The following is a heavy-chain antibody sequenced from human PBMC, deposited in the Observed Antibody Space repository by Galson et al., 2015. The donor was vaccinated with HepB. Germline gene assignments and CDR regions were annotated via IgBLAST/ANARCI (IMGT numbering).Heavy chain of an antibody. CDR1: GFSFSSYG. D-gene: IGHD3-3*01. CDR3: AKINSDFWSGSSFPYYYYMDV. CDR2: ISYDGSYK. J-gene: IGHJ6*03. Sequence: SLRLSCAASGFSFSSYGMHWVRQAPGQGLEWVTVISYDGSYKYYADSVKGRFTISRDNSKNTLYLQMNTLRAADTAVYYCAKINSDFWSGSSFPYYYYMDVWGKGTTVTVSS. V-gene: IGHV3-30*18.